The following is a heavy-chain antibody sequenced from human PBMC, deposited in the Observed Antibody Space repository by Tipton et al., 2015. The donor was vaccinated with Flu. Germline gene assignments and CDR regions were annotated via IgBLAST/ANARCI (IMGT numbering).Heavy chain of an antibody. Sequence: GLVKPSETLSLICTVSDYSISSGYYWGWIRQPPGKGLEWIGCISHSGRTYYNPSLKSRVTISVDMAKNQFSQRLSSVTDADTAVYYCARSTYYYGSGSSDYWGQGTLVTVSS. V-gene: IGHV4-38-2*02. CDR3: ARSTYYYGSGSSDY. CDR2: ISHSGRT. D-gene: IGHD3-10*01. CDR1: DYSISSGYY. J-gene: IGHJ4*02.